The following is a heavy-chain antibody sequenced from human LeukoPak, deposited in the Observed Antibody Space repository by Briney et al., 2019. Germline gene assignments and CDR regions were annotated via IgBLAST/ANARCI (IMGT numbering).Heavy chain of an antibody. Sequence: GGSLRLSCAASGFTFTTYWLGWVRQPPGKGLEWVANIKQDGTEKYYVDSVKGRFTISRDNAKNSLYLQMNSLRAEDTAVYYCAGTDSPLVMWGQGTLVTVSS. CDR3: AGTDSPLVM. J-gene: IGHJ4*02. CDR2: IKQDGTEK. D-gene: IGHD6-13*01. V-gene: IGHV3-7*03. CDR1: GFTFTTYW.